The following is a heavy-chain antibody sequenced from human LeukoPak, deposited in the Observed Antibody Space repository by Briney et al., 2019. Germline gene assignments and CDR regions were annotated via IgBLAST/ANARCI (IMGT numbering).Heavy chain of an antibody. J-gene: IGHJ5*02. Sequence: SVKVSCKSSGGTFSSYSISWVRQAPGQGLQWMGGIIPVFGTTKYAQRFQGRVTISADESTNAVYMQLSSLRSDDTAVYYCARDRYCHSSTCYWITNSWFDPWGQGTLVTVSS. CDR2: IIPVFGTT. CDR1: GGTFSSYS. D-gene: IGHD2-2*01. V-gene: IGHV1-69*13. CDR3: ARDRYCHSSTCYWITNSWFDP.